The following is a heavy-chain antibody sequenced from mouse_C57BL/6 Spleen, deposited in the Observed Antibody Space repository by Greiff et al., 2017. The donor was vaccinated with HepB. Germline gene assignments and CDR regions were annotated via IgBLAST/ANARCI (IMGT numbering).Heavy chain of an antibody. J-gene: IGHJ3*01. Sequence: QVQLKQPGAELVMPGASVKLSCKASGYTFTSYWMHWVKQRPGQGLEWIGEIDPSDSYTNYNQKVKGKSTLTVDKSSSTAYMQLSSLTSEDSAVYYCARSGVGYYGFAYWGQGTLVTVSA. CDR3: ARSGVGYYGFAY. CDR1: GYTFTSYW. CDR2: IDPSDSYT. D-gene: IGHD2-3*01. V-gene: IGHV1-69*01.